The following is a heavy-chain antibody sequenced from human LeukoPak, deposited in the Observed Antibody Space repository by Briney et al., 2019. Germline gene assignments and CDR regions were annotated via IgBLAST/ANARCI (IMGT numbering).Heavy chain of an antibody. CDR3: ARGHSYGFPSGSYYFDY. D-gene: IGHD5-18*01. Sequence: GGSLRLSCAASGFTFSSYWTSWVRQAPGKGLEWVANIKQDGSEKYYVDSVKGRFTISRDNAKNSLYLQMNSLRAEDTAVYYCARGHSYGFPSGSYYFDYWGQGTLVTVSS. CDR2: IKQDGSEK. V-gene: IGHV3-7*01. CDR1: GFTFSSYW. J-gene: IGHJ4*02.